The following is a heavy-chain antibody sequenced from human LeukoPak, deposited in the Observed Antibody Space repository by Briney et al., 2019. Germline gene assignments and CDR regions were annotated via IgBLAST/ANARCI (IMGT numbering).Heavy chain of an antibody. J-gene: IGHJ3*02. V-gene: IGHV1-69*05. CDR3: ARKGPAGTNAFDI. CDR1: GGTFSSYA. D-gene: IGHD1-1*01. CDR2: IIPIFGTA. Sequence: SVKVSCKASGGTFSSYAISWVRQAPGQGLEWMGGIIPIFGTANYAQKFQGRVTITTDESTSTAYMELSSLRSEDTAVYYCARKGPAGTNAFDIWGQGTMVTVSS.